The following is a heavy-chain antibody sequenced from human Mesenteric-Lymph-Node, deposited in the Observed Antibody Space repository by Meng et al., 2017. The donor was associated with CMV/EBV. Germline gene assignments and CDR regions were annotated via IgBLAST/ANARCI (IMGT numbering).Heavy chain of an antibody. CDR1: GGSISSYY. V-gene: IGHV4-59*12. Sequence: SETLSLTCTVSGGSISSYYWSWIRQPPGKGLEWIGYIYYSGSTNYNPSLKSRVTISVDTSNNQFSLNLNSVTAADTAVYYCARGDGGTYSSPPKYFFDHWGQGTLVTVSS. CDR2: IYYSGST. J-gene: IGHJ4*02. D-gene: IGHD6-19*01. CDR3: ARGDGGTYSSPPKYFFDH.